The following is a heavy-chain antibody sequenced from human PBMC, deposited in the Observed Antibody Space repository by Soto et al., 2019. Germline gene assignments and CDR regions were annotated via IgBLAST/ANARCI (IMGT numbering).Heavy chain of an antibody. Sequence: SETLSLTCTVSGGSISSYYWSWIRQPPGKGLEWIGYIYYSGSTNYNPSLKSRVTISVDTSKNQFSLKLSSVTAADTAVYYCARLIMRPRSGSYYNSCRWSDPWGQGTLVTVSS. J-gene: IGHJ5*02. D-gene: IGHD3-10*01. CDR3: ARLIMRPRSGSYYNSCRWSDP. CDR1: GGSISSYY. V-gene: IGHV4-59*08. CDR2: IYYSGST.